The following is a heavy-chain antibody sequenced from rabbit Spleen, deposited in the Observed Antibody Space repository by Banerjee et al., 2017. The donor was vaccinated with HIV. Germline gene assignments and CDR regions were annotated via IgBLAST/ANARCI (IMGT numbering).Heavy chain of an antibody. J-gene: IGHJ4*01. CDR2: IYAGSSGNT. V-gene: IGHV1S45*01. CDR3: ARGSATMTMVITGYYLTL. CDR1: GFSFSSNY. D-gene: IGHD2-1*01. Sequence: QEQLVESGGDLVKPGASLTLTCTASGFSFSSNYMCWVRQAPGKGLEWIACIYAGSSGNTWYASWVNGRFSISKTSSTTVTLQMTSLTAADTATYFCARGSATMTMVITGYYLTLWGPGTLVTVS.